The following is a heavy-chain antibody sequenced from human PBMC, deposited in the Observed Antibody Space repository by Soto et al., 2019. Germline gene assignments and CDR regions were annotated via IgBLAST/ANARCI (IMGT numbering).Heavy chain of an antibody. Sequence: QVQLQESGPGLVKPSQTLSLTCTFSGGSISVGVYYWNWIHQLPGKGPEWIGYTYHTGSPYYNPPLESRVTISVDPPKNHFSLRLRSLTAADTAVYYCARLVNPDASLYIDYPGQGTQVTVSS. CDR1: GGSISVGVYY. J-gene: IGHJ4*02. D-gene: IGHD6-6*01. V-gene: IGHV4-31*03. CDR2: TYHTGSP. CDR3: ARLVNPDASLYIDY.